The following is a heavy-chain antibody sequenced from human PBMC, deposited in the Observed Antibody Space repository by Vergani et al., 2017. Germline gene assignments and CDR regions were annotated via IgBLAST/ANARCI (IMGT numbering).Heavy chain of an antibody. CDR2: INWNGGST. J-gene: IGHJ4*02. D-gene: IGHD1-26*01. CDR1: GFTFDGYG. Sequence: EVQLVESGGGVVRPGGSLRLSCAASGFTFDGYGMSWVRQAPGKGLEWGSGINWNGGSTGYADSVKGRFTISRDNAKNPLYLQMNSLRDEDTALYHCARDAVGWEKGNSNDYWGQGTLVTVSS. V-gene: IGHV3-20*01. CDR3: ARDAVGWEKGNSNDY.